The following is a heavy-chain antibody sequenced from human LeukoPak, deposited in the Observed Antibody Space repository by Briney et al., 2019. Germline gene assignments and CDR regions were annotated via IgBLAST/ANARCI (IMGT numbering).Heavy chain of an antibody. D-gene: IGHD6-25*01. CDR2: MNPISGNT. V-gene: IGHV1-8*03. Sequence: ASVKVSCEASGYTFSNNDINWVRQATGQGLEWMGWMNPISGNTGFAQKFQGRVTITRITPISTAYMEMSSLRSDDTAVYYCVRGAKCSGADCDSTKEYVYYFDYWGQGTLVTVSS. CDR3: VRGAKCSGADCDSTKEYVYYFDY. J-gene: IGHJ4*02. CDR1: GYTFSNND.